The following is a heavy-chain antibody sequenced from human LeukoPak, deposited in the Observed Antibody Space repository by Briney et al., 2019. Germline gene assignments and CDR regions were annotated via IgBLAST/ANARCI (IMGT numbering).Heavy chain of an antibody. V-gene: IGHV1-2*02. CDR2: INPNSGGT. D-gene: IGHD3-3*01. CDR1: GYTFTGYY. Sequence: ASVKVSCKASGYTFTGYYMHWVRQAPGQGLEWMGWINPNSGGTNYAQKFQGRVTMTRDTSISTAHMELSRLRSDDTAVYYCARDATYYDFWSGYYTVGSFDYWGQGTLVTVSS. J-gene: IGHJ4*02. CDR3: ARDATYYDFWSGYYTVGSFDY.